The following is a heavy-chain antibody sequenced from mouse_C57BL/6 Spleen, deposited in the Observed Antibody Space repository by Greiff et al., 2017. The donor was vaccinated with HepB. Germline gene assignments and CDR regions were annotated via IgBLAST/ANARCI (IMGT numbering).Heavy chain of an antibody. CDR1: GYAFTNYL. Sequence: QVQLQQSGAELVRPGPSVKVSCKASGYAFTNYLIEWVKQRPGQGLEWIGVINPGSGGTNYNEKFKGKATLTADKSSSTAYMQLSSLTSEDSAVYFCARESYYYGSNYYAMDYWGQGTSVTVSS. CDR3: ARESYYYGSNYYAMDY. CDR2: INPGSGGT. D-gene: IGHD1-1*01. J-gene: IGHJ4*01. V-gene: IGHV1-54*01.